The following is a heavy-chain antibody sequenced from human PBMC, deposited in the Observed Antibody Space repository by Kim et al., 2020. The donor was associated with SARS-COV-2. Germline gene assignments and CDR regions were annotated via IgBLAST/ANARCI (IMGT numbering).Heavy chain of an antibody. CDR3: VKDIVGWLGDSVGV. V-gene: IGHV3-9*01. D-gene: IGHD5-18*01. J-gene: IGHJ2*01. CDR1: GFIFGDFA. CDR2: ISWNSNTV. Sequence: GGSLRLSCAASGFIFGDFAMHWVRQAPGKGLAWLSGISWNSNTVNYADSVKGRFTISRDNDKNSLYLKMNSVRSEDTGLYYCVKDIVGWLGDSVGVWGRGTLVTVSP.